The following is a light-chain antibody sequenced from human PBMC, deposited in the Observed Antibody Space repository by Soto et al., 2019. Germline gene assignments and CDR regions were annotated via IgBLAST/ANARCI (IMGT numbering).Light chain of an antibody. Sequence: EIVMTQSPATLSVSPGERATLSCRAGQSVSSGLAWYQQKPGQTPRLLIYAASTRVTGIPARFSGSGSGTEFTLTISSLQSEDFAVYYCQQYNNWPLTFGGGTKVEIK. CDR3: QQYNNWPLT. CDR1: QSVSSG. J-gene: IGKJ4*01. V-gene: IGKV3-15*01. CDR2: AAS.